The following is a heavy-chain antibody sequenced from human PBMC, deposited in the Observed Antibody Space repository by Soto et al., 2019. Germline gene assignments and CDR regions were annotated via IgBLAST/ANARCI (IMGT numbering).Heavy chain of an antibody. CDR2: INPDSGGT. Sequence: GASVKVSCKASGYIFTAYYMHWVRQAPGQGPEWMGWINPDSGGTSYAPKFQGRVTMTRDTSSSTVYMALRRLRSDDTALYYCARDVAGDDYFDYWGQGTLVTV. D-gene: IGHD6-19*01. J-gene: IGHJ4*02. CDR1: GYIFTAYY. V-gene: IGHV1-2*02. CDR3: ARDVAGDDYFDY.